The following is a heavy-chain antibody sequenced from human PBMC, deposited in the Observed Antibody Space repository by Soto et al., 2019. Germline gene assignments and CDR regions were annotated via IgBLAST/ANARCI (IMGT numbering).Heavy chain of an antibody. D-gene: IGHD1-20*01. J-gene: IGHJ4*02. V-gene: IGHV3-30*18. Sequence: PVGSLRLSCAASGFTFSSYGMHWVRQAPGKGLEWVAVISYDGSNKYYADSVKGRFTISRDNSKNTLYLQMNSLRTEDTAVYYCAKDRGITGTSDYWGQGTLVTVSS. CDR2: ISYDGSNK. CDR3: AKDRGITGTSDY. CDR1: GFTFSSYG.